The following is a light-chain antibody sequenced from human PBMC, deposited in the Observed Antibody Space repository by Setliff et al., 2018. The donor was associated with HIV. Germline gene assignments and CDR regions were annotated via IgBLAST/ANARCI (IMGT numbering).Light chain of an antibody. V-gene: IGKV1-39*01. CDR2: AAS. CDR3: QQSYSSPWT. CDR1: QSISTY. J-gene: IGKJ1*01. Sequence: DIQMTQSPSSLSEGDRVTITCRASQSISTYLNWYQQKPGKAPKLLIYAASSLQSGVPSRFSGSGSGTDFTLTISSLQPEDFATYYCQQSYSSPWTFGQGTKVDIK.